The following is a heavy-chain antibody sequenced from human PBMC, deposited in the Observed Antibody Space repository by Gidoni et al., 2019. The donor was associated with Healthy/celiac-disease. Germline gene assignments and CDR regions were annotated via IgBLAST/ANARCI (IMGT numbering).Heavy chain of an antibody. Sequence: VQPVESGGGVVQPGRSLRLSCAAPGFPFRTYGMHWVRQAPGKGLEWVAVIWYDGSNKYYADSVKGRFTISRDNSKNTLYLQMNSLRAEDTAVYYCARGEILWFGEYTYFDYWGQGTLVTVSS. CDR2: IWYDGSNK. CDR3: ARGEILWFGEYTYFDY. J-gene: IGHJ4*02. CDR1: GFPFRTYG. D-gene: IGHD3-10*01. V-gene: IGHV3-33*01.